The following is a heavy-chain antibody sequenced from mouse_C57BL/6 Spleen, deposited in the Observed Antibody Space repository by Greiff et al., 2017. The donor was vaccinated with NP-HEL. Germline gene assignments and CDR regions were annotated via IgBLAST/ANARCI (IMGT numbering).Heavy chain of an antibody. CDR1: GYTFTSYW. CDR2: IDPSDSYT. V-gene: IGHV1-50*01. Sequence: QVQLQQPGAELVKPGASVKLSCKASGYTFTSYWMQWVKQRPGQGLEWIGEIDPSDSYTNYNQKFKGKATLTVDTSSSTAYMQLSSLTSEDSAVYYCARSPSYGNFAYWGQGTLVTVSA. CDR3: ARSPSYGNFAY. D-gene: IGHD2-10*01. J-gene: IGHJ3*01.